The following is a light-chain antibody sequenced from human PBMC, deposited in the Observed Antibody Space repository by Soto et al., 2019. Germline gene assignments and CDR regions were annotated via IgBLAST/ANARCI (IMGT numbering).Light chain of an antibody. CDR3: SSYTAGTPFYV. CDR1: RTDVDGHDY. CDR2: DVH. Sequence: QSALTQPASVSGSPGQSITISCTGARTDVDGHDYVSWYQQHPGQAPKLIIFDVHNRPSGVSSRFSGSKSGDTASLTISGLRAEDDGDYYCSSYTAGTPFYVFGTGTKVTVL. V-gene: IGLV2-14*03. J-gene: IGLJ1*01.